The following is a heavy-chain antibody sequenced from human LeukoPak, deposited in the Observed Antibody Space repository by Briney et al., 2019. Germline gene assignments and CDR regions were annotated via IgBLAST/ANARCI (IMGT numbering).Heavy chain of an antibody. CDR3: ARGSGNYMDY. D-gene: IGHD1-26*01. CDR2: ISGSGGST. CDR1: GFTFSSYA. V-gene: IGHV3-23*01. Sequence: GGSLRLSCAASGFTFSSYAMSWVRQAPGKGLEWVSAISGSGGSTYYADSVKGRFTISRDNSKNTLFLQVNSLGDEDTAVYYCARGSGNYMDYWGQGILVIVSS. J-gene: IGHJ4*02.